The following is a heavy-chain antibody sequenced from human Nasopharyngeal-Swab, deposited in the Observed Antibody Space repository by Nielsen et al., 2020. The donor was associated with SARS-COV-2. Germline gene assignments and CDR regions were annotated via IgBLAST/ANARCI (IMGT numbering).Heavy chain of an antibody. V-gene: IGHV3-7*03. D-gene: IGHD1-14*01. CDR2: IKQDGSEK. CDR3: ARPGMGRGYFDY. J-gene: IGHJ4*02. CDR1: GFTFSDHW. Sequence: GESLKISCVVSGFTFSDHWMSWVRQAPGKGLEWVANIKQDGSEKYYVDSVKGRFTISRDNAKNSLYLQMNSLRAEDAAVYYCARPGMGRGYFDYWGQGILVTVSS.